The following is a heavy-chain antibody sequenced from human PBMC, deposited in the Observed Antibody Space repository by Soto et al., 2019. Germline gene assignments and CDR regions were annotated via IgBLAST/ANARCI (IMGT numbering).Heavy chain of an antibody. Sequence: SETLSLTCAVYGGSFSGYYWTWIRQPPGKGLEWIGDINYSGNTNYNPSLLSRVTISVDTSKNELSVRLSSVTAADTAVYYCARLNGYCISTNCHGYYGMDVWGQGTTVTVSS. CDR1: GGSFSGYY. D-gene: IGHD2-2*03. V-gene: IGHV4-34*01. CDR3: ARLNGYCISTNCHGYYGMDV. J-gene: IGHJ6*02. CDR2: INYSGNT.